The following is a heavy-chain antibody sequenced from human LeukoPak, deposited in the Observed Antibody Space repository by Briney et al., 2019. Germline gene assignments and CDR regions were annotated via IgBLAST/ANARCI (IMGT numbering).Heavy chain of an antibody. CDR1: GYTFTCYY. J-gene: IGHJ4*02. D-gene: IGHD4-17*01. Sequence: ASVKVSCKASGYTFTCYYMHWVRQAPGQGLEWMGIINPSGGSTSYAQKFQGRVTMTRDTSTSTVYMELSSLRSEDTAVYYCARDMTTVTPGDYWGQGTLVTVSS. V-gene: IGHV1-46*01. CDR2: INPSGGST. CDR3: ARDMTTVTPGDY.